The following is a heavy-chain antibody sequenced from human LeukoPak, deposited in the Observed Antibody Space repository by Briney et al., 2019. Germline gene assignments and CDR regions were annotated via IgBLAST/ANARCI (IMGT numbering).Heavy chain of an antibody. Sequence: SGGSLRLSCAASGFTFSNYGMHWVRQAPGKGLEWVAFIRYDGTYKYYADSGKGRFTASRDNSKNTLDLQMNSLRAEDTAVYYCARSHGSGSNYGPHYYYYYMDVWGKGTTVTVSS. D-gene: IGHD3-10*01. CDR2: IRYDGTYK. J-gene: IGHJ6*03. V-gene: IGHV3-30*02. CDR1: GFTFSNYG. CDR3: ARSHGSGSNYGPHYYYYYMDV.